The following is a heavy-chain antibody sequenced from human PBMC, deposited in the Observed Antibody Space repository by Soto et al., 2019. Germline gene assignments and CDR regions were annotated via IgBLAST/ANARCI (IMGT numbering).Heavy chain of an antibody. V-gene: IGHV4-31*03. CDR1: GGSFTNASFY. J-gene: IGHJ6*03. CDR3: ARGHHDYIWGSFRYYYMDA. D-gene: IGHD3-16*01. Sequence: QVQLQESGPGLVKPSQTLSLSCTVSGGSFTNASFYWSWIRLLPGKGLEWIGYVYHTGDTYYRPALERRVTMSVATSKNQFSLKLRSVTAADAAVHFCARGHHDYIWGSFRYYYMDAWGKGTTVTVSS. CDR2: VYHTGDT.